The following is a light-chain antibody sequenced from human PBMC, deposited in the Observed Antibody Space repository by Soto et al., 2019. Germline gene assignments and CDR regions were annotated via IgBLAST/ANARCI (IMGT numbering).Light chain of an antibody. CDR3: YQGHSTAAVT. CDR1: QSLRSY. J-gene: IGKJ5*01. Sequence: DIQMTPSPSSLAATIGDRVTITCRAHQSLRSYFHRYQQRPGKAPKLLIYAASSLQSGVPSRFSVICPATDCIRTMSGVHPVDLTAYYCYQGHSTAAVTLGQGTRLEIK. CDR2: AAS. V-gene: IGKV1-39*01.